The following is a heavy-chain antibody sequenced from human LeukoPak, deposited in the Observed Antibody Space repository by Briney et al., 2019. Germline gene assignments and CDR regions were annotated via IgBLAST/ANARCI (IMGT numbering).Heavy chain of an antibody. V-gene: IGHV3-30*02. Sequence: GGSLRLSCAASGFTFNIYGMHWVRQAPGKGLEWVAFIWYDGSKKYYANSVKGRFTISRDNSKNMVSLEMNSLRTEDTAVYYCAKDVNAYCSGDCSDYWGQGTLVTVSS. D-gene: IGHD2-21*01. CDR2: IWYDGSKK. CDR3: AKDVNAYCSGDCSDY. CDR1: GFTFNIYG. J-gene: IGHJ4*02.